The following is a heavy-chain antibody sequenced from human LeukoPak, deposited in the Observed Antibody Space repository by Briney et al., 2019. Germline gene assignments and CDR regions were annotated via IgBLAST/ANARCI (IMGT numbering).Heavy chain of an antibody. CDR3: ARDRGYGDYGIKY. D-gene: IGHD4-17*01. V-gene: IGHV4-4*07. Sequence: LETLSLTCTVSGGSISSYYWSWIRQPAGKGLEWIGRIYTSGSTNYNPSLKSRVTISVDTSKNQFSLKLSSVTAADTAVYYCARDRGYGDYGIKYWGQGTLVTVSS. CDR2: IYTSGST. J-gene: IGHJ4*02. CDR1: GGSISSYY.